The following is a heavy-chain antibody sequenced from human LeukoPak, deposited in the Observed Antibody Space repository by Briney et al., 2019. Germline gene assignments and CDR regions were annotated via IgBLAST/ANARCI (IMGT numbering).Heavy chain of an antibody. V-gene: IGHV3-30*02. CDR2: IRYDGSNK. J-gene: IGHJ4*02. Sequence: GGSLRLSCAASGFTFSSYGMHWVRQAPGKGLEWVAFIRYDGSNKYYADSVKGRFTISRDNSKNTLYLQMNSLRAEDTAVYYCAKDPYSSGWLRKYYFDYWGQGTLVTVSS. D-gene: IGHD6-19*01. CDR1: GFTFSSYG. CDR3: AKDPYSSGWLRKYYFDY.